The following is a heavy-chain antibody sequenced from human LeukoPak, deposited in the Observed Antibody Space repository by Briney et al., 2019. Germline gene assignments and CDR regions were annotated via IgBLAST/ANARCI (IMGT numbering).Heavy chain of an antibody. CDR2: ISESGDIT. V-gene: IGHV3-23*01. Sequence: PGGSLSLSCVVSGFTFSSYPMSWVRRAPGKGLEGVSVISESGDITHYADSMKGRFTISRDNTRNTLNLQMNNLRAEDTAIYYCARDSSHYRGSSDYWGQGTLVTVSS. J-gene: IGHJ4*02. D-gene: IGHD6-6*01. CDR1: GFTFSSYP. CDR3: ARDSSHYRGSSDY.